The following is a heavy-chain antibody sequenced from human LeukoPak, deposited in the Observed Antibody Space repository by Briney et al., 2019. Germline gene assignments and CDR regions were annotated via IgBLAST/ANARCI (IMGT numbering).Heavy chain of an antibody. D-gene: IGHD6-19*01. V-gene: IGHV1-2*02. J-gene: IGHJ4*02. CDR1: GYTFTGYY. Sequence: ASVKVYCKASGYTFTGYYMHWVRQAPGQGLEWMGWINPNSGGTNYAQKFQGRVTMTRDTSISTAYMELSRLRSDDTAVYYCAREHSIAVAFFRYYFDYWGQGTLVTVSS. CDR3: AREHSIAVAFFRYYFDY. CDR2: INPNSGGT.